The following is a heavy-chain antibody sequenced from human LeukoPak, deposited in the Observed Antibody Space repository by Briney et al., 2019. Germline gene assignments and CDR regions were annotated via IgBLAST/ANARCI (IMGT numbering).Heavy chain of an antibody. Sequence: SETLSLTCTVSGGSISSYYWSWIRQPPGKGLEWIGYIYYSGSTNYNPSLKSRVTISVDTSKNQFSLKLSSVTAADTAVYYCARGLAPGWGYYHYYTDVWGKGTTVTISS. CDR1: GGSISSYY. J-gene: IGHJ6*03. CDR3: ARGLAPGWGYYHYYTDV. D-gene: IGHD6-19*01. CDR2: IYYSGST. V-gene: IGHV4-59*01.